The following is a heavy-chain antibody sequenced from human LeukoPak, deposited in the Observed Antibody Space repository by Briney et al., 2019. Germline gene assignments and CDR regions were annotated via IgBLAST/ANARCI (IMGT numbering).Heavy chain of an antibody. CDR1: GGSISSSSYY. Sequence: PSETLSLTCTVSGGSISSSSYYWGWIRQPPGKGLEWIGSIYYSGSTYYNPSLKSRVTISVDTSKNQFSLKLSSVTAADTAVYYCARVSGSTSPPMGAFDIWGQGTVVTVSS. D-gene: IGHD2-2*01. CDR3: ARVSGSTSPPMGAFDI. CDR2: IYYSGST. J-gene: IGHJ3*02. V-gene: IGHV4-39*07.